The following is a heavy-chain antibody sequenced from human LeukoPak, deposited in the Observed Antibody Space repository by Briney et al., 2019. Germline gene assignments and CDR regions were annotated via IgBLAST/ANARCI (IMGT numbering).Heavy chain of an antibody. CDR2: ISGSGGST. J-gene: IGHJ6*02. CDR1: GFTFSSYA. CDR3: AKDHTPLWFGESYRYYYYGMDV. V-gene: IGHV3-23*01. D-gene: IGHD3-10*01. Sequence: PGGSLRLSCAASGFTFSSYAMSWVRQAPGKGLEWVSAISGSGGSTYYADSVKGRFTISRDNSKNTLYLQMNSLRAEDTAVYYRAKDHTPLWFGESYRYYYYGMDVWGQGTTVTVYS.